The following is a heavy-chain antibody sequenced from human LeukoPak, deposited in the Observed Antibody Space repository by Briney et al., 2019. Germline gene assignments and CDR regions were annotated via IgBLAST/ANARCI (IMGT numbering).Heavy chain of an antibody. Sequence: KSGESLKISCKGSEYSFATYWIGWVRPMPGQGLEGMGIIFPGDSDTRYSPSFQGQVTISADKSISTAYLQWSSLKASDTAIYYCASEYCSGGNCYFDYWGQGALVTVSS. V-gene: IGHV5-51*01. J-gene: IGHJ4*02. CDR3: ASEYCSGGNCYFDY. D-gene: IGHD2-15*01. CDR2: IFPGDSDT. CDR1: EYSFATYW.